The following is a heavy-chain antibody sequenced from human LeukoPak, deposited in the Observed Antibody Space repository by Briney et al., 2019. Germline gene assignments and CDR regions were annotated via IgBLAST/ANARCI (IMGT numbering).Heavy chain of an antibody. CDR3: AKGLSSSTWADFDS. Sequence: GSLRLSCAASGFTFSLYAMTWVRQAPGKRLEWVSGISGSGDSTHYADSMKGRFTISRDSSKNTVHLQMNSLRVEDTAVYYCAKGLSSSTWADFDSWGQGTLVTVSS. V-gene: IGHV3-23*01. CDR1: GFTFSLYA. J-gene: IGHJ4*02. CDR2: ISGSGDST. D-gene: IGHD6-13*01.